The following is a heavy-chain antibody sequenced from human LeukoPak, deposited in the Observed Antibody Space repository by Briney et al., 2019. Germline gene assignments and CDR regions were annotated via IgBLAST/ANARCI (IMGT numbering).Heavy chain of an antibody. CDR1: GFTFSSYA. V-gene: IGHV3-23*01. J-gene: IGHJ4*02. D-gene: IGHD3-16*02. CDR3: AKIHPYYVWGSYRYAYFDY. Sequence: GGSLRLSCAASGFTFSSYAMSWVRQAPGKGLEWVSAIRGSGGSTYYADSVKGRFTISRDNSKNTLYLQMNSLRAEDTAVYYCAKIHPYYVWGSYRYAYFDYWGQGILVTVSS. CDR2: IRGSGGST.